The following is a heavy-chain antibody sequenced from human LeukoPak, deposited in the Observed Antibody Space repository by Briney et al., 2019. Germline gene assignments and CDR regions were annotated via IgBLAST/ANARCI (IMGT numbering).Heavy chain of an antibody. CDR1: KDTFTIYD. J-gene: IGHJ4*02. V-gene: IGHV1-8*01. CDR2: MNPNSGNT. CDR3: ARSTMGARRTYDY. D-gene: IGHD1-26*01. Sequence: ASVKVSCKASKDTFTIYDVNWVRQATGLGLEWMGWMNPNSGNTGYAQKFQGRVTMTMNSSISTAYMELTSLTSEDTAVHYCARSTMGARRTYDYWGQGTLVTVSS.